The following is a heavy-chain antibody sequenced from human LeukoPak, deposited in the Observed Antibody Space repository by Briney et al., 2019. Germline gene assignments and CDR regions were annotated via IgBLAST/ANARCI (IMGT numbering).Heavy chain of an antibody. CDR2: IIPILGIA. D-gene: IGHD6-13*01. CDR1: GGTFSSYA. CDR3: ARGVSSSLYYFDY. Sequence: ASVKVSCKASGGTFSSYAISWVRQAPGQGLEWMGRIIPILGIANYAQKFQGRVTITADKSTSTAYMELSSLRSEDTAVYYCARGVSSSLYYFDYWGQGTLVTVSS. V-gene: IGHV1-69*04. J-gene: IGHJ4*02.